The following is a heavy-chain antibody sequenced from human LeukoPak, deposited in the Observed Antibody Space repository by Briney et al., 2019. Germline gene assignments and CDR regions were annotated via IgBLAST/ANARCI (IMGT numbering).Heavy chain of an antibody. CDR1: GGSITSHY. D-gene: IGHD5-18*01. V-gene: IGHV4-59*11. CDR3: ATNTAMEDYYYYYYMDV. J-gene: IGHJ6*03. Sequence: SETLSLTCTVSGGSITSHYWNWIRQSPEKGLEWIGYIYYSANTNYNPSLKSRVTISVDTSKNQFSLKLSSVTAADTAVYYCATNTAMEDYYYYYYMDVWGKGTTVTVSS. CDR2: IYYSANT.